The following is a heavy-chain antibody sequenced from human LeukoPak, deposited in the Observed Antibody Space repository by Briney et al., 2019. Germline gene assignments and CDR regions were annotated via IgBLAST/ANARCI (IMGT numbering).Heavy chain of an antibody. D-gene: IGHD3-16*02. J-gene: IGHJ4*02. CDR3: TSGRNRYDYVWGSYRESQFDY. V-gene: IGHV3-73*01. CDR2: IRSKANSYAT. CDR1: GFTFSGSA. Sequence: GGSLRLSCAASGFTFSGSAMHWVRQASGKGLEWVGRIRSKANSYATAYAASVKGRFTISRDDSKNTAYLQMNSLKTEDTAVYYCTSGRNRYDYVWGSYRESQFDYWGQGTLVTVSS.